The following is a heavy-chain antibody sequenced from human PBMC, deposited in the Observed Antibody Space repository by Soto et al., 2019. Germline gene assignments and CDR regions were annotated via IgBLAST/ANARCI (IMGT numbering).Heavy chain of an antibody. V-gene: IGHV3-21*01. CDR1: GFTFSSYS. J-gene: IGHJ4*02. CDR2: ISSSSSYI. CDR3: ARDLGYSGYVAREYFDC. Sequence: GGSLRLSCAASGFTFSSYSMNWVRQAPGKGLEWVSSISSSSSYIYYADSVKGRFTISRDNAKNSLYLQMNSLRAEDTAVYYCARDLGYSGYVAREYFDCWGQGTLVTVSS. D-gene: IGHD5-12*01.